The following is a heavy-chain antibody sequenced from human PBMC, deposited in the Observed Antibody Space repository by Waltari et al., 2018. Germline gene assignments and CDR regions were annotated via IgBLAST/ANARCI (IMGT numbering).Heavy chain of an antibody. CDR2: IKQDGREK. J-gene: IGHJ4*02. D-gene: IGHD6-13*01. CDR3: AMAAGTLY. CDR1: GFTLSTRW. V-gene: IGHV3-7*01. Sequence: EVQLVESGGGLVQPGGSLRLSCAASGFTLSTRWMSWVRQAPGKGLEWVANIKQDGREKYYVDSMKGRVTISRDNAKHSLFLQMDSLRAEDTAVYFCAMAAGTLYWGQGTLVTVSS.